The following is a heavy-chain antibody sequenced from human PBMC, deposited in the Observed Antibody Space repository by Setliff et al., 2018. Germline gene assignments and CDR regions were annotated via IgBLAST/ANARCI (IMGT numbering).Heavy chain of an antibody. J-gene: IGHJ6*03. V-gene: IGHV4-4*07. CDR3: AREQWLDPPGYYYMDV. Sequence: SETLSLTCTVSGGSISSYYWSWIRQPAGKGLEWIGHIYIGGSANYNPSLKSRVTMSIDTSKNQFSLKLNSVTAADMAVYYCAREQWLDPPGYYYMDVWAKGTTVTGLL. D-gene: IGHD6-19*01. CDR1: GGSISSYY. CDR2: IYIGGSA.